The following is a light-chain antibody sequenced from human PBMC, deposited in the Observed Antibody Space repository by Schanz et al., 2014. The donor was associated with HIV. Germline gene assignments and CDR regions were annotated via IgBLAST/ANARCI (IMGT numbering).Light chain of an antibody. CDR1: SSDVGAYNR. Sequence: QSALTQPPSVSGSPGQSVTISCTGTSSDVGAYNRVSWYQQPPGTAPKLMIYEVSNRPSGVPDRFSGSKSGNTASLTISGLQAEDEADYYCSSYAGSRTVAFGGGTQLTVL. V-gene: IGLV2-18*02. J-gene: IGLJ2*01. CDR3: SSYAGSRTVA. CDR2: EVS.